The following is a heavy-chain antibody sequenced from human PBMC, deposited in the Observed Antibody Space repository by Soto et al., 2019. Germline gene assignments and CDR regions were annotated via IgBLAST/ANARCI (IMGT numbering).Heavy chain of an antibody. V-gene: IGHV3-74*01. CDR2: INSDGSTT. CDR1: GFSFSSSW. Sequence: GGSLRVSGAAAGFSFSSSWVHWVRRAPGKGLVWVSRINSDGSTTNYADSVKGRFTISRDNAKNTLYLQMNSLRAEDTAVYYCASGPSGWYGYDYWGQGTLVTVSS. CDR3: ASGPSGWYGYDY. D-gene: IGHD6-19*01. J-gene: IGHJ4*02.